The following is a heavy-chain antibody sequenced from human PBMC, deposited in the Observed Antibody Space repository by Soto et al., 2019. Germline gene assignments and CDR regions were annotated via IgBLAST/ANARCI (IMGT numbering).Heavy chain of an antibody. D-gene: IGHD2-15*01. CDR3: ASQFSLGYCSGGSCHPIDAFDI. CDR1: GGSISSSSYY. CDR2: IYYSGST. J-gene: IGHJ3*02. V-gene: IGHV4-39*01. Sequence: SETLSLTCTVSGGSISSSSYYWGWIRQPPGKGLEWIGSIYYSGSTYYNPSLKSRVTISVDTSKNQFSLKLSSVTAADTAVYYCASQFSLGYCSGGSCHPIDAFDIWGQGTMVTVSS.